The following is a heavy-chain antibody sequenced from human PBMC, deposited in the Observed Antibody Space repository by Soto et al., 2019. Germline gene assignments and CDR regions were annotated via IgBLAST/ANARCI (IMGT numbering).Heavy chain of an antibody. CDR3: ARDGYCSGGSCKPLDY. CDR1: GGSISSYY. J-gene: IGHJ4*02. Sequence: SATLSLTCTVSGGSISSYYWSWIRQPPGKGLEWIGYIYYSGSTNYNPSLKSRVTISVDTSKNQFSLKLSFVTAADTAVYYCARDGYCSGGSCKPLDYWGQGTLVTVSS. CDR2: IYYSGST. D-gene: IGHD2-15*01. V-gene: IGHV4-59*01.